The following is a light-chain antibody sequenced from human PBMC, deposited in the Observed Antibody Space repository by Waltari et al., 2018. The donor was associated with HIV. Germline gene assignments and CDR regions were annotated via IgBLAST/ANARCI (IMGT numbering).Light chain of an antibody. CDR3: HQSYSTLIT. CDR1: QSISSY. J-gene: IGKJ5*01. V-gene: IGKV1-39*01. Sequence: LQMTQSPSYLSASVGDRVTITSRASQSISSYLNWYQQKPGKAPKLLIYAASRMQIGVPARFSGSGSGTDFTLTISSLQPEDFGTYYCHQSYSTLITFGQGTRLEIK. CDR2: AAS.